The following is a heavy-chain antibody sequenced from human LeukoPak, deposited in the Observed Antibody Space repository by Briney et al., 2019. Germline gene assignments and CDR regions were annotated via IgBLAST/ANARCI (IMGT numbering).Heavy chain of an antibody. CDR2: ISYDGSNK. J-gene: IGHJ5*02. Sequence: PGRSLRLSCAASGFTFSSYAMHWVRQAPGKGLEWVAVISYDGSNKYYADSVKGRFTISRDNSKNTLYLQMSSLRAEDTAVYYCARDPDYYGSGSPENWFDPWGQGTLVTVSS. V-gene: IGHV3-30-3*01. CDR3: ARDPDYYGSGSPENWFDP. CDR1: GFTFSSYA. D-gene: IGHD3-10*01.